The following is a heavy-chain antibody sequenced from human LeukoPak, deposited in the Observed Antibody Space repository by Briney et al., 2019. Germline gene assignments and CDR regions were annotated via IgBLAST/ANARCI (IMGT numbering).Heavy chain of an antibody. D-gene: IGHD3-10*01. CDR2: ISAYNGNT. V-gene: IGHV1-18*01. CDR3: ARDAGQYYYGSGRYYYGMDV. Sequence: ASVKVSCKASGYTFTSYGISWVRQAPGQGLEWMGWISAYNGNTNYAQKLQSRVTMTTDTSTSTAYMELRSLRSDDTAVYYCARDAGQYYYGSGRYYYGMDVWGQGTTVTVSS. CDR1: GYTFTSYG. J-gene: IGHJ6*02.